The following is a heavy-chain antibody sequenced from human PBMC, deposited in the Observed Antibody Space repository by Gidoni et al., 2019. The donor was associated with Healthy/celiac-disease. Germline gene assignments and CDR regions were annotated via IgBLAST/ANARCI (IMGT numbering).Heavy chain of an antibody. CDR1: GFTFRSYA. D-gene: IGHD3-9*01. CDR2: ISYDGSNK. CDR3: AREIYPNYDMGTVDY. Sequence: QVQLVESGGGVVQPGRALRLSGAASGFTFRSYAMHWVRQAPGKGLEWVAVISYDGSNKYYADSVKGRFTISRDNSKNTLYLQMNSLRAEDTAVYYCAREIYPNYDMGTVDYWGQGTLVTVSS. J-gene: IGHJ4*02. V-gene: IGHV3-30-3*01.